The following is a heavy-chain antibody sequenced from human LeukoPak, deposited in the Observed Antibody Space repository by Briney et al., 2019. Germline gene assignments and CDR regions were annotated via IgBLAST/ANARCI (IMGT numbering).Heavy chain of an antibody. CDR3: ARRDGYNWDY. J-gene: IGHJ4*02. CDR1: GGSISSSPYY. Sequence: PSETLSLTCTVSGGSISSSPYYWGWIRQPPGKGLEWIATIYYTGSTYYNPSLKSRVTISVDTSKNQFSLRLSSVTAADTAVFYCARRDGYNWDYWGQGTLVTVSS. CDR2: IYYTGST. V-gene: IGHV4-39*01. D-gene: IGHD5-24*01.